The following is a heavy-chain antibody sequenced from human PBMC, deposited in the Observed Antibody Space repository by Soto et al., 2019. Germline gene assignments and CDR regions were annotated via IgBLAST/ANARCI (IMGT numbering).Heavy chain of an antibody. Sequence: ASVKVSCKASGYTFTSYGISWVRQAPGQGLEWMGWISAYNGNTNYAQKLQGRVTMTTDTSTSTAYMELRSLRSDDTAVYYCARGGPPAAAGRSYYYYGMDVWGQGTTVTVSS. CDR2: ISAYNGNT. CDR1: GYTFTSYG. D-gene: IGHD6-13*01. CDR3: ARGGPPAAAGRSYYYYGMDV. J-gene: IGHJ6*02. V-gene: IGHV1-18*01.